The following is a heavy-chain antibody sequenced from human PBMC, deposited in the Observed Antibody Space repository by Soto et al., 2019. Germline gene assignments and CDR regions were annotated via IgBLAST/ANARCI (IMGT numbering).Heavy chain of an antibody. CDR1: GGSFSGYY. CDR3: ARVRYYYGSGSYYDRRGRFDY. J-gene: IGHJ4*02. D-gene: IGHD3-10*01. Sequence: QVQLQQWGAGLLKPSETLSLTCAVYGGSFSGYYWSWIRQPPGKGLEWIGEINHSGSTNYNPSLKSRVTISVDTSKNQFSLKLSSVTAADTAVYYCARVRYYYGSGSYYDRRGRFDYWGQGTLVTVSS. V-gene: IGHV4-34*01. CDR2: INHSGST.